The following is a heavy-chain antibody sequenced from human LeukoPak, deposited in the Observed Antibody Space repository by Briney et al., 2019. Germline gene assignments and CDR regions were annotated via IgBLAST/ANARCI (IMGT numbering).Heavy chain of an antibody. CDR1: GFTVSNNY. Sequence: GGSLRLSCAASGFTVSNNYMSWGRQAPGKGLEWVAVIYSVNRTSYADYVKGRFTIPRDSSKNTLSLQMNSLRDEDTAVYYCARSHPWAPLDYWGQGTLVTVSS. J-gene: IGHJ4*02. CDR2: IYSVNRT. V-gene: IGHV3-66*01. CDR3: ARSHPWAPLDY.